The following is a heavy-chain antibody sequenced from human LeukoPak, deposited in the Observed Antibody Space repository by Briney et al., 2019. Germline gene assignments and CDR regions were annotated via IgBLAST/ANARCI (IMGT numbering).Heavy chain of an antibody. V-gene: IGHV4-34*01. CDR3: ARAGYCSGGSCYSDY. CDR2: INHSGST. Sequence: SETLSLTCAVYGGSFSDYYWSWIRQPPGKGLEWIGEINHSGSTKYNPSLKSRVTISVDTSKNQFSLKLSSVTAADTAVYYCARAGYCSGGSCYSDYWGQGTLVTVSS. J-gene: IGHJ4*02. CDR1: GGSFSDYY. D-gene: IGHD2-15*01.